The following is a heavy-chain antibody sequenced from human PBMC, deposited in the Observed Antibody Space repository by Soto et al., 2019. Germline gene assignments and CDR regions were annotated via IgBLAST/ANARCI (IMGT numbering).Heavy chain of an antibody. V-gene: IGHV3-30*03. CDR2: ISHDGGNE. Sequence: QVHLEESGGGVVQPGRSLRLSFAASGFSFSTYGMHWVRQAPGKGLEWVAVISHDGGNEYYADSVKGRFTISRDSSKNTVYLQMNNVRAEDTAVYYCATDPSSDYTRGYFDFWGLGTLVTVSS. CDR3: ATDPSSDYTRGYFDF. D-gene: IGHD3-16*01. J-gene: IGHJ2*01. CDR1: GFSFSTYG.